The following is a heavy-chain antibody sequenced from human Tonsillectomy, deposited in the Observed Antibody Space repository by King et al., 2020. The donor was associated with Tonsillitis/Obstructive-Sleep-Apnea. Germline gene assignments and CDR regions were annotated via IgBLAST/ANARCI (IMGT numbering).Heavy chain of an antibody. V-gene: IGHV1-69*12. CDR3: ASATTHCDYGASVDY. J-gene: IGHJ4*02. Sequence: QLVQSGAEVKKPGSSVKVSCKASGGTFSSYAISWVRQAPGQGLEWMGGIIPVFGTANYAQKFQGRVTITADESTSTAYMERSSRRSEDTAVYYCASATTHCDYGASVDYWGQGTLVTVSS. CDR2: IIPVFGTA. CDR1: GGTFSSYA. D-gene: IGHD4-17*01.